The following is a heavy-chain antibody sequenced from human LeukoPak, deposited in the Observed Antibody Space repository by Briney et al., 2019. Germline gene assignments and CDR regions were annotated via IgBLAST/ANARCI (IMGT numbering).Heavy chain of an antibody. CDR1: GFTFSSYS. CDR3: AREKQWLVPQYNNGDAFDI. J-gene: IGHJ3*02. Sequence: GGLRLSCAASGFTFSSYSMNWVRQAPGKGLEWVSSISSSSSYIYYADSVKGRFTISRDNAKNSLYLQMNSLRAEDTAVYYCAREKQWLVPQYNNGDAFDIWGQGTMVTVSS. D-gene: IGHD6-19*01. CDR2: ISSSSSYI. V-gene: IGHV3-21*01.